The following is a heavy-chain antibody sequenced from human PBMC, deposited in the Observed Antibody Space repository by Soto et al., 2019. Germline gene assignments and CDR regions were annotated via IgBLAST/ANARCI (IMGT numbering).Heavy chain of an antibody. CDR2: IIPIFGTA. Sequence: SVRVSFKASRGTCSGYAISWVRQAPGQGLEWMGGIIPIFGTANYAQKFQGRVTITADESTSTAYMELSSLRSEDTAVYYCAGRVVPGASWFDPWGQGTLFTVGS. V-gene: IGHV1-69*13. CDR1: RGTCSGYA. D-gene: IGHD2-2*01. J-gene: IGHJ5*02. CDR3: AGRVVPGASWFDP.